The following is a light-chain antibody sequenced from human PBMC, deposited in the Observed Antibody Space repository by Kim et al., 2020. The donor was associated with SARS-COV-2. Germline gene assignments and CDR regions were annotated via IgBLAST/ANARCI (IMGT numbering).Light chain of an antibody. V-gene: IGKV1-12*01. CDR1: RDVAEW. Sequence: DIEMTQSPSSVSGSVGDKITITCRASRDVAEWLAWYQQKPGKAPKVLIYSASSLQSGVPSRFSGSGSGTYFTLTISSLQPEDVATYYCQQGDSFPLTFGGGTKVDIK. J-gene: IGKJ4*01. CDR2: SAS. CDR3: QQGDSFPLT.